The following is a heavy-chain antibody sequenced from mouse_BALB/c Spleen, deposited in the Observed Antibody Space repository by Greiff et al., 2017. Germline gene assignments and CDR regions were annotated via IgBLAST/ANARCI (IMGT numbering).Heavy chain of an antibody. Sequence: EVQVVESGGGLVQPKGSLKLSCAASGFTFNTYAMNWVRQAPGKGLEWVARIRSKSNNYATYYADSVKDRFTISRDDSQSMLYLQMNNLKTEDTAMYYCVRGYFDVWGAGTTVTVSS. CDR3: VRGYFDV. J-gene: IGHJ1*01. CDR2: IRSKSNNYAT. V-gene: IGHV10-1*02. CDR1: GFTFNTYA.